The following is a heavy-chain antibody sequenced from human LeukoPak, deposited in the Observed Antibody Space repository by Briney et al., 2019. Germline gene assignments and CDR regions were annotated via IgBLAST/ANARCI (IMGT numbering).Heavy chain of an antibody. V-gene: IGHV4-61*02. CDR2: LYTDGST. CDR3: ARDYYDSSASINWFDL. D-gene: IGHD3-22*01. Sequence: PSETLSLTCTVSGGSITSGIYYWGWIRQPAGKGLEWIGRLYTDGSTRYNPALKSRVTISVDKSKNQLSLKLSSVTAADTAVYYCARDYYDSSASINWFDLWGQGTLVTVSS. J-gene: IGHJ5*02. CDR1: GGSITSGIYY.